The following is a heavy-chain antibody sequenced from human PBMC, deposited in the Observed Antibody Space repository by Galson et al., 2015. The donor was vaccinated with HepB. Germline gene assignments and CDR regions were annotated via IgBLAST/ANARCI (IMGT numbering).Heavy chain of an antibody. CDR2: ISDDGNKK. V-gene: IGHV3-30*03. D-gene: IGHD3-9*01. J-gene: IGHJ6*02. CDR3: AREFHFDMLKGYYLGDRYFYHGMDV. Sequence: SLRLSCAASGFSFKTYEMYWLRQAPGKGLEWVALISDDGNKKYYVDSVKGRFTISRDNYKNTLYAHMNSLRLEDTVVYFCAREFHFDMLKGYYLGDRYFYHGMDVWGQGTTVTVSS. CDR1: GFSFKTYE.